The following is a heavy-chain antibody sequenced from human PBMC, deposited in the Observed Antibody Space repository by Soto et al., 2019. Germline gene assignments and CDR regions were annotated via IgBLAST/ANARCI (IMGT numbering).Heavy chain of an antibody. V-gene: IGHV4-34*01. CDR3: ARLNYDYVWGSYRYDY. CDR1: GGSFSGYY. J-gene: IGHJ4*02. Sequence: SETLSLTCAVYGGSFSGYYWSWIRQPPWKGLEWIGEINHSGSTNYNPSLKSRVTISVDTSKNQFSLKLSSVTAADTAVYYCARLNYDYVWGSYRYDYWGQGTLVTVSS. D-gene: IGHD3-16*02. CDR2: INHSGST.